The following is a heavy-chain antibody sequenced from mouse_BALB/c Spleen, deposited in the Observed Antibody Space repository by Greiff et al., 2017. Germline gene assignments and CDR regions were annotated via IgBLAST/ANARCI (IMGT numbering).Heavy chain of an antibody. CDR3: ARQPINYFDY. V-gene: IGHV5-9-3*01. CDR2: ISSGGSYT. D-gene: IGHD2-4*01. CDR1: GFTFSSYA. J-gene: IGHJ2*01. Sequence: EVHLVESGGGLVKPGGSLKLSCAASGFTFSSYAMSWVRQTPEKRLEWVATISSGGSYTYYPDSVKGRFTISRDNAKNTLYLQMSSLRSEDTAMYYCARQPINYFDYWGQGTTLTVSS.